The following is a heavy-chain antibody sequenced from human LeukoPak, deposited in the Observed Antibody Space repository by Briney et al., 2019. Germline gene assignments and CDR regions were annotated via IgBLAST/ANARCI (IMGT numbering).Heavy chain of an antibody. CDR2: INHSGST. CDR1: GGSFSGYY. V-gene: IGHV4-34*01. CDR3: ARGTYYYDSSGYYYLFFYFDY. Sequence: SETLSLTCAVYGGSFSGYYWSWIRQPPGKGLEWIGEINHSGSTNYNPSLKSRVTISVDTSKNQFSLKLSSVTAADTAVYYCARGTYYYDSSGYYYLFFYFDYWGQGTLVTVSS. J-gene: IGHJ4*02. D-gene: IGHD3-22*01.